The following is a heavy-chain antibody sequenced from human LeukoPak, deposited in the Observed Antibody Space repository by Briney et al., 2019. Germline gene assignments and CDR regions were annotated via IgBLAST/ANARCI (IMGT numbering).Heavy chain of an antibody. V-gene: IGHV3-23*01. Sequence: GGSLRLSCAASGFTFSSYAMSWVRQAPGKGLEWVSAISGSGGSTYYADSVKGRFTISRDNSKNTLYLQMNSLRAEDTAVYYCAKDLYSIVVLTDAFDIWGQGTMVTVSS. J-gene: IGHJ3*02. D-gene: IGHD3-22*01. CDR1: GFTFSSYA. CDR3: AKDLYSIVVLTDAFDI. CDR2: ISGSGGST.